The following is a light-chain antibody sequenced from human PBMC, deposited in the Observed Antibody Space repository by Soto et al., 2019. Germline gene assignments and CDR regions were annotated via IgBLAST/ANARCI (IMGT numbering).Light chain of an antibody. CDR1: SNDVGHSSF. CDR2: EVS. Sequence: QSALTQPPSASGSPGQSVTISCTGNSNDVGHSSFISWYQQHPGKGPKLIIYEVSKRPSGVPDRFSGSKSGNTASLSVSGLQAEDEGDYYCCSYTSSSTHVFGSGTKLTVL. J-gene: IGLJ1*01. V-gene: IGLV2-8*01. CDR3: CSYTSSSTHV.